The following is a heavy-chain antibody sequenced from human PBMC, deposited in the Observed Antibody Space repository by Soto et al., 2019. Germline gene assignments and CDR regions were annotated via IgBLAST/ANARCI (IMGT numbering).Heavy chain of an antibody. J-gene: IGHJ5*02. CDR3: ARGVDCSGGSCYSGGSHNWFDP. Sequence: QVQLVQSGAEVKKPGSSVKVSCKASGGTFSSYAISWVRQAPGQGLEWMGGIIPIFGTANYAQKFQGRVTITADDSTSTAYMELSSLRSEDTAVYYCARGVDCSGGSCYSGGSHNWFDPWGQGTLVTVSS. D-gene: IGHD2-15*01. V-gene: IGHV1-69*12. CDR1: GGTFSSYA. CDR2: IIPIFGTA.